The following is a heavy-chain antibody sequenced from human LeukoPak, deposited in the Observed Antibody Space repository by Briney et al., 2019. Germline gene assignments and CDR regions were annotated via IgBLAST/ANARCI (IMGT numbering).Heavy chain of an antibody. CDR3: ARDRDRAGMIVVVTTPDY. Sequence: QPGGSLRLSCAASGFTFSSHAMSWVRQAPGKGLEWVSGISGSGSTTYYADSVKGRFTISRDNSKNTLYLQMNSLRAEDTAVYYCARDRDRAGMIVVVTTPDYWGQGTLVTVSS. D-gene: IGHD3-22*01. J-gene: IGHJ4*02. CDR2: ISGSGSTT. CDR1: GFTFSSHA. V-gene: IGHV3-23*01.